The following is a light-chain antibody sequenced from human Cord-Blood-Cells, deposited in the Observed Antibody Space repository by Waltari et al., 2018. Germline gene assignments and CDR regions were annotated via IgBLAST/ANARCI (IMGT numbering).Light chain of an antibody. CDR1: SSDVGGYNY. V-gene: IGLV2-14*01. CDR3: SSYTSSSTYV. CDR2: DVI. Sequence: QPALTQPASVSGSPGQSHTISCTGTSSDVGGYNYVSWYQKHPVKAPKLMIYDVINRPSGVSNRFSGSKSGNTASLTISGLQAEDEADYYCSSYTSSSTYVFGTGTKVTVL. J-gene: IGLJ1*01.